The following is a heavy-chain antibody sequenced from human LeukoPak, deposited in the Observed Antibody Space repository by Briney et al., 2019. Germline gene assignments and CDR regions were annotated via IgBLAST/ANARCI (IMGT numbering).Heavy chain of an antibody. D-gene: IGHD1-26*01. V-gene: IGHV4-4*07. J-gene: IGHJ6*03. CDR1: GGSMSRFY. Sequence: SETLSLTCTVSGGSMSRFYWSWIRQPAGKGLEWLGRIYTSGSTNYNPSLKSRVTMSVDTSKNQFSLKLSSVTAADTAVYYCARGNVESYYPNYYYYMDVWGKGTTVTVSS. CDR3: ARGNVESYYPNYYYYMDV. CDR2: IYTSGST.